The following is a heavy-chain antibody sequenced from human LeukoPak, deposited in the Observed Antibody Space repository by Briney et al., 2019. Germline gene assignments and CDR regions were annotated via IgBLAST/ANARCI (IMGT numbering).Heavy chain of an antibody. J-gene: IGHJ4*02. D-gene: IGHD6-19*01. CDR2: ISYDGSDK. CDR1: GSTFSSYG. Sequence: GRSLRLSCAASGSTFSSYGMHWVRQAPGKGLEWVALISYDGSDKYYADSVKGRFTISRDNSKNTLYVQMNSLRAEDTAVYYCAKDSEYGSGWNSFVWGQGTLVTVSS. CDR3: AKDSEYGSGWNSFV. V-gene: IGHV3-30*18.